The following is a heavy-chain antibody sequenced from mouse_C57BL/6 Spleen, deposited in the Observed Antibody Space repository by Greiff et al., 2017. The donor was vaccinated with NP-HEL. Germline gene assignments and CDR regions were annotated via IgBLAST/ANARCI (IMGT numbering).Heavy chain of an antibody. V-gene: IGHV1-54*01. J-gene: IGHJ4*01. CDR1: GYAFTNYL. CDR3: ARGPPRTTGGMDY. CDR2: INPGSGGT. Sequence: QVQLQQSGAELVRPGTSVKVSCKASGYAFTNYLIEWVKQRPGQGLEWIGVINPGSGGTNYNEKFKGKATLTADKSSSTAYMQLSSLTSEDTAVYFGARGPPRTTGGMDYWGQGTSVTVSS. D-gene: IGHD1-1*01.